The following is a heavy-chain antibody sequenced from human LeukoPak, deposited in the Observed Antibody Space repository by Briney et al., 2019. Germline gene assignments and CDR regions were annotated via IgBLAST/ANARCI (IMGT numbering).Heavy chain of an antibody. Sequence: GRSLRLSCAASGFSFSSYGMHWVRQAPGKGLEWVAVIWYDGSKKYYADSVKGRFIISRDNSRNTLYLQMNSLRAEDTAVYYCARALDGSGSRSFDYWGQGTLVTVSS. V-gene: IGHV3-33*01. J-gene: IGHJ4*02. CDR3: ARALDGSGSRSFDY. D-gene: IGHD3-10*01. CDR2: IWYDGSKK. CDR1: GFSFSSYG.